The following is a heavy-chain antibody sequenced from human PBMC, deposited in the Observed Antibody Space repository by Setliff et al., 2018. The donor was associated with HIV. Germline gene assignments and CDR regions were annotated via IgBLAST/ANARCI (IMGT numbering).Heavy chain of an antibody. J-gene: IGHJ3*02. V-gene: IGHV1-24*01. CDR1: GFTLREVS. CDR2: FDPEDGET. Sequence: ASVKVSCKVSGFTLREVSMHWVRQAPAKGLEWMGYFDPEDGETVYALKFQGRVTMTEDTSTDTAYMELSGLRSEDTAVYYCARGGPPYYYDSPGSLAFDIWGQGTMVTVSS. D-gene: IGHD3-22*01. CDR3: ARGGPPYYYDSPGSLAFDI.